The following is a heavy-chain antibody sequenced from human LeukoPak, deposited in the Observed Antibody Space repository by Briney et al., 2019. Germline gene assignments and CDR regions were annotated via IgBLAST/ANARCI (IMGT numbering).Heavy chain of an antibody. V-gene: IGHV4-59*01. CDR2: IFNSGNT. CDR3: AKIVGLPATMAYFDY. CDR1: PGSIRSYY. D-gene: IGHD2-2*01. Sequence: SGTLSLTCTVSPGSIRSYYWSWIRQPPGKGLELIGYIFNSGNTNYNPSLKSRITMSLDTSKSQFSLRLSSVTAADTAVYYCAKIVGLPATMAYFDYWGQGALVTVSS. J-gene: IGHJ4*02.